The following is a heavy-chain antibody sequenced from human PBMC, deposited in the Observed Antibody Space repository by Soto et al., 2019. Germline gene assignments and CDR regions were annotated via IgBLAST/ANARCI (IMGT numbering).Heavy chain of an antibody. D-gene: IGHD3-22*01. V-gene: IGHV3-7*05. CDR1: GFIFSSHW. J-gene: IGHJ6*02. CDR2: IKQDGSER. CDR3: VREAHDSAPYGMDV. Sequence: EVQLVESGGGLVQPGGSLRLSCEASGFIFSSHWMSWVRQGPGKGLEWVANIKQDGSERCFLDSVKGRFTISRDNAKNSLYLQMNSLGVEDTAVYFSVREAHDSAPYGMDVWGQGTTVTVSS.